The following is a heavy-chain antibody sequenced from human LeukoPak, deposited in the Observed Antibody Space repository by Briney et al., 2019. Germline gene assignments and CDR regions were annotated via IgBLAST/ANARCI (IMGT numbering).Heavy chain of an antibody. V-gene: IGHV1-46*01. CDR3: ARDLVSTVTTRVY. D-gene: IGHD4-17*01. CDR2: INPSGGST. Sequence: ASVKVSRNASGYTFTSCYMHWVRQAPGQGLEWMGIINPSGGSTSYAQKFQGRGRMTMYTVTSTVYMELSSLRSEDTAVYYCARDLVSTVTTRVYWGQGTLVTVSS. J-gene: IGHJ4*02. CDR1: GYTFTSCY.